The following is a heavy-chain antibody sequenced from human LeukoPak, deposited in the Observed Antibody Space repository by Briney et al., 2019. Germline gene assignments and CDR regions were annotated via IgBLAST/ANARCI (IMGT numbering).Heavy chain of an antibody. V-gene: IGHV1-2*02. J-gene: IGHJ6*03. CDR3: ARARPYGSGRYYYYYMDV. D-gene: IGHD3-10*01. CDR1: GYTFTSYY. CDR2: INPNSGGT. Sequence: ASVKVSCKASGYTFTSYYMHWVRQAPGQGLEWMGWINPNSGGTNYAQKFQGRVTMTRDTSISTAYMELSRLRSDDTAVYYCARARPYGSGRYYYYYMDVWGKGTTVTISS.